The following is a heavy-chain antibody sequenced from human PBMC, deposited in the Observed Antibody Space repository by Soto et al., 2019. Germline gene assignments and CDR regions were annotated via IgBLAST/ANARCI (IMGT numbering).Heavy chain of an antibody. V-gene: IGHV1-3*01. Sequence: KVSCKASGYTFTSYAMHWVRQAPGQRLEWMGWINAGNGNTKYSQKFQGRVTITRDTSASTAYMELSSLRSEDTAVYYCARDRRCSSTSCYRRGMDYYYGMDVWGQGTTVTVSS. CDR2: INAGNGNT. CDR3: ARDRRCSSTSCYRRGMDYYYGMDV. CDR1: GYTFTSYA. J-gene: IGHJ6*02. D-gene: IGHD2-2*02.